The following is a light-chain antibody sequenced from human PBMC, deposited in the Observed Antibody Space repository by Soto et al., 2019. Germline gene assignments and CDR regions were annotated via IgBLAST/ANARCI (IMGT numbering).Light chain of an antibody. CDR3: QQYGSSPWT. CDR1: QSVSSSY. CDR2: GAS. J-gene: IGKJ1*01. V-gene: IGKV3-20*01. Sequence: VLTQSPATLSLSPGERATLSCRASQSVSSSYLAWYQQKPGQAPRLLIYGASSRATGIPDRFSGSGSGTDFTLTISRLEPEDFAVYYCQQYGSSPWTFGQGTKVDIK.